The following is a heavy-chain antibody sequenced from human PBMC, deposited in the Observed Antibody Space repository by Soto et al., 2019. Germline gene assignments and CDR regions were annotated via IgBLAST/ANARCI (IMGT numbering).Heavy chain of an antibody. D-gene: IGHD6-19*01. CDR2: IYWDDDK. J-gene: IGHJ4*02. CDR3: AHSVVAGLGYYFDY. V-gene: IGHV2-5*02. CDR1: GFSLSSTRVA. Sequence: QITLKESGPTLVKPTQTLTLTCTFSGFSLSSTRVAVGWIRQPPGKALEWLALIYWDDDKRYSPFLKSRLTNNKDTSKNQVVLTMTNMDPVDTATYYCAHSVVAGLGYYFDYWGQGTLLTVSS.